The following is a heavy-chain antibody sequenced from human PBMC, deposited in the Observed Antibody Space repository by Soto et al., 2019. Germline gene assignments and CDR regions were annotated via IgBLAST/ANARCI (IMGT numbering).Heavy chain of an antibody. Sequence: GGSLRLSCAASGFTFSSYGMHWVRQAPGKGLEWVAVIWYDGSNKYYADSVKGRFTISRDNSKNTLYLQMNSLRAEDTAVYYCARDPIDYGDTSRYYFDYWGQGTLVTVSS. V-gene: IGHV3-33*01. CDR1: GFTFSSYG. CDR2: IWYDGSNK. D-gene: IGHD4-17*01. J-gene: IGHJ4*02. CDR3: ARDPIDYGDTSRYYFDY.